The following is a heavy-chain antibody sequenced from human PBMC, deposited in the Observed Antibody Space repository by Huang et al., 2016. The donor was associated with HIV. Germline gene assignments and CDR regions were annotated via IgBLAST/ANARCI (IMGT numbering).Heavy chain of an antibody. CDR3: ARDLWLRDLYYYYYMDV. J-gene: IGHJ6*03. CDR2: ISYDGRNK. V-gene: IGHV3-30*04. CDR1: RFTFSNYA. D-gene: IGHD5-12*01. Sequence: QVQLVESGGGVVQPGRSLRLSCAASRFTFSNYAMHWVRQAPVKVLEWVAVISYDGRNKYYADSVKGRFTISRDNSKNTLYLQMNSLRAEDTAVYYCARDLWLRDLYYYYYMDVWGKGTTVTVSS.